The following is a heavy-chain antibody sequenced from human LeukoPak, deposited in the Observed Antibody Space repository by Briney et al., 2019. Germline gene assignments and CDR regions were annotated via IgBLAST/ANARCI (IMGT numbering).Heavy chain of an antibody. V-gene: IGHV4-4*07. J-gene: IGHJ4*02. D-gene: IGHD3-10*01. CDR1: GGYISSYS. CDR2: IYTSGST. CDR3: AREFSPTYYYGSGSYQGSSYYFDY. Sequence: SETLSLTCTVSGGYISSYSWSWIRQPAGKGLEWIGRIYTSGSTNYNPSLKSRVTISVDTSKNQFSLKLSSVTAADTAVYYCAREFSPTYYYGSGSYQGSSYYFDYWGQGTLVTVSS.